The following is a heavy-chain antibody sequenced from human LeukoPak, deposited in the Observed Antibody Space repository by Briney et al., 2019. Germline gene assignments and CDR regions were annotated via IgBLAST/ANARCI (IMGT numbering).Heavy chain of an antibody. CDR2: INPNSGGT. CDR1: GYTFIGYY. D-gene: IGHD1-7*01. V-gene: IGHV1-2*02. CDR3: ARLITGTTGVFDY. J-gene: IGHJ4*02. Sequence: ASVKVSCKASGYTFIGYYMHWVRQAPGQGLEWMGWINPNSGGTNYAQKFQGRVTMTRDTSISTAYMELSRLRSDDTAVYYCARLITGTTGVFDYWGQGTLATVSS.